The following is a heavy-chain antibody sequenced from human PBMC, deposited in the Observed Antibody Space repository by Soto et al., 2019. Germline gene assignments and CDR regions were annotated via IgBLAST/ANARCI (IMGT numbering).Heavy chain of an antibody. Sequence: SETLSLTCTVSGGSISSGGYYWSWIRQHPGKGLEWIGYIYYSGSTYYNPSLKSRVTISVDTSKNQFSLKLSSVTAADTAVYYCARGGGSIAARPGPNDYWGQGTLVTVSS. D-gene: IGHD6-6*01. J-gene: IGHJ4*02. V-gene: IGHV4-31*03. CDR1: GGSISSGGYY. CDR3: ARGGGSIAARPGPNDY. CDR2: IYYSGST.